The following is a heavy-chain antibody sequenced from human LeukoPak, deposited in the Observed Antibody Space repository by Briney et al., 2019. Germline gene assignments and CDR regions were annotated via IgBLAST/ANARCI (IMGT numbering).Heavy chain of an antibody. CDR3: AKPGGRDGYNFDFDY. CDR1: GFTFSSYG. CDR2: IWYDGSNK. D-gene: IGHD5-24*01. V-gene: IGHV3-33*06. J-gene: IGHJ4*02. Sequence: GGSLRLSCAASGFTFSSYGMHWVRQAPGKGLEWVAVIWYDGSNKYYADSVKGRFTISGDNSKNTLYLQMNSLRAEDTAVYYCAKPGGRDGYNFDFDYWGQGTLVTVSS.